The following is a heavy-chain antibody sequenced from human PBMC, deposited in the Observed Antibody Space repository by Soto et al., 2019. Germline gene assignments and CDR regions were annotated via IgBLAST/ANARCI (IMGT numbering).Heavy chain of an antibody. CDR2: IKSKTDGGTT. V-gene: IGHV3-15*07. J-gene: IGHJ4*02. CDR1: GFTFSNAW. CDR3: TTDLRYRAAAGTSPFDY. D-gene: IGHD6-13*01. Sequence: EVQLVESGGGLVKPGGSLRLSCAASGFTFSNAWMNWVRQAPGKGLEWVGRIKSKTDGGTTDYAAPVKGRFTISRDDSKNTLYLQMNSLKTEDTAVYYCTTDLRYRAAAGTSPFDYWGQGTLVTVSS.